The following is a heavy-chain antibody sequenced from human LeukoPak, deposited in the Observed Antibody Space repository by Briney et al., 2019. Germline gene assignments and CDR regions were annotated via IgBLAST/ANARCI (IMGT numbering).Heavy chain of an antibody. CDR2: INPSGGST. V-gene: IGHV1-46*01. Sequence: ASVKVSCKASGYTFTSNYIHWVRQAPGQGLEWMGIINPSGGSTSYAQKFQGRVTMTRDTSTSTVYMELSSLRSEDTAAYYCARAWGLGELFGIDYWGQGTLVTVSS. CDR3: ARAWGLGELFGIDY. J-gene: IGHJ4*02. CDR1: GYTFTSNY. D-gene: IGHD3-16*01.